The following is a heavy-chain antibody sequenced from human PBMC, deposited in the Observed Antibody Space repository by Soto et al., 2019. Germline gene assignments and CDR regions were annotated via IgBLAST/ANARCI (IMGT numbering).Heavy chain of an antibody. J-gene: IGHJ6*02. CDR3: ARGRPYGMDV. Sequence: EVQLVESGGGLVQPGGPLRSPFAAPGFTSGGNGRNWVRQAPGRGLVWVYRIDSDGSSTTYADSVKGRFTTSRDNAKNTLYLQMSSLRVEDTAVYYCARGRPYGMDVWGQGTTVTVSS. CDR2: IDSDGSST. CDR1: GFTSGGNG. V-gene: IGHV3-74*01.